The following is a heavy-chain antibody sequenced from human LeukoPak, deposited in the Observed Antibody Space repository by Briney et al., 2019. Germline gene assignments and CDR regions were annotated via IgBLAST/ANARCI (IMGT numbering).Heavy chain of an antibody. CDR2: MNPNSGNT. Sequence: GASVKVSCKASGYTFTSYDINWVRQATGQGLEWMGWMNPNSGNTGYAQKFQGRVTMTRNTSISTAYMELNSLRAEDTAVYYCAKDRMYSAYELFDYWGQGTLVTVSS. CDR1: GYTFTSYD. J-gene: IGHJ4*02. V-gene: IGHV1-8*01. CDR3: AKDRMYSAYELFDY. D-gene: IGHD5-12*01.